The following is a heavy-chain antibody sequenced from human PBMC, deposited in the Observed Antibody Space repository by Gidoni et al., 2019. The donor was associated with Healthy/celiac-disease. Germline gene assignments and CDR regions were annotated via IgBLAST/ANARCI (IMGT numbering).Heavy chain of an antibody. D-gene: IGHD4-17*01. V-gene: IGHV3-23*01. CDR1: GLTFCSDA. CDR3: AKADYGGKGGYFDY. Sequence: LVQPGGSLILSCSASGLTFCSDAMRWVRQAQGKGLEWFSAISGSGGSTYYADSVKGRFTISRDNSKNTLYLQMNSLRAEDTAVYYCAKADYGGKGGYFDYWGQGTLVTVSS. CDR2: ISGSGGST. J-gene: IGHJ4*02.